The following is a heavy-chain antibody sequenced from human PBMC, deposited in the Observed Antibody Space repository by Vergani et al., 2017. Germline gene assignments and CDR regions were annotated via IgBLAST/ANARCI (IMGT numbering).Heavy chain of an antibody. Sequence: QVQLVQSGAEVKKPGASVKVSCKASGYTFTGYYMHWVRQAPGQGLEWMGIINPSGGSTSYAQKFQGRVTMTRDTSTSTVYMELSSLRSEDTAVYYCATAIMEIIAAAGPWYAFDIWGQGTMVTVSS. CDR3: ATAIMEIIAAAGPWYAFDI. CDR2: INPSGGST. D-gene: IGHD6-13*01. CDR1: GYTFTGYY. V-gene: IGHV1-46*01. J-gene: IGHJ3*02.